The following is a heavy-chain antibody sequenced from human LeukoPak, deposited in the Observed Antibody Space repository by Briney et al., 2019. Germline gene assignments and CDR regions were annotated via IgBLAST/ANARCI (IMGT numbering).Heavy chain of an antibody. CDR2: ISSSSSYI. J-gene: IGHJ4*02. D-gene: IGHD5-18*01. Sequence: GGSLRLSCAASGFTFSSYSMNWVRQAPGKGLEWVSSISSSSSYIYYADSVKGRFTISRDNAKNSLYLQMNSPRAKDTAVYYCARDSRYRYGNPGPGFDYWGQGTLGNVS. CDR3: ARDSRYRYGNPGPGFDY. V-gene: IGHV3-21*01. CDR1: GFTFSSYS.